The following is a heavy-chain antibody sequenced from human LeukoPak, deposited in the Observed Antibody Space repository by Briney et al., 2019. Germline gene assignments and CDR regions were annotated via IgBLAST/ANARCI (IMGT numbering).Heavy chain of an antibody. CDR3: ARVSKAANPTSDSPWFDP. CDR2: ITSSGYYT. J-gene: IGHJ5*02. Sequence: PGGSLRLSCAASGFTFSDYYMTWIRQAPGKGLEWVSYITSSGYYTNYGDSVKGRFTMSRDNAKKSLYLQMCSLRAEDTAVYYCARVSKAANPTSDSPWFDPWGQGTLVTVSS. V-gene: IGHV3-11*05. CDR1: GFTFSDYY. D-gene: IGHD2-15*01.